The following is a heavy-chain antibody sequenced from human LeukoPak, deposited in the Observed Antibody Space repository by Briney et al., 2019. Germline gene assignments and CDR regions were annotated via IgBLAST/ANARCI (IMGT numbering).Heavy chain of an antibody. CDR1: GGSISSDSYY. CDR2: IYTSGST. CDR3: ARVFRGVTLRAYYYYSLDV. V-gene: IGHV4-61*02. Sequence: PSETLSLTCTVSGGSISSDSYYWTWIRQPAGKGLEWIGRIYTSGSTNYNPSLKSRVTISVDTSKNQFSLNLSSVTAADTAVYYCARVFRGVTLRAYYYYSLDVWGTGTTVTVSS. D-gene: IGHD3-10*01. J-gene: IGHJ6*03.